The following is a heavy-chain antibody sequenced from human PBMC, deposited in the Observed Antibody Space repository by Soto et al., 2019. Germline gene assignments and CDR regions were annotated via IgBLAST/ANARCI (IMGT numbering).Heavy chain of an antibody. Sequence: GGSLRLSCAASGITVSSNYMSWVRQAPGKGREGVSVIYSGGSTYYADSVKGRFTISRDNSKNTLYLQMNSLRAEATAVYYCARTEPPGPVGWFDPWGQGTLVTVSS. J-gene: IGHJ5*02. CDR3: ARTEPPGPVGWFDP. CDR2: IYSGGST. CDR1: GITVSSNY. V-gene: IGHV3-53*01.